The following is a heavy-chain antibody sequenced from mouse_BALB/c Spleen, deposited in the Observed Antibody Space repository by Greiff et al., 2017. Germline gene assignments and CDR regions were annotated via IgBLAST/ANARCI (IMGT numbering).Heavy chain of an antibody. D-gene: IGHD1-1*01. CDR3: ARCLRDAMDY. J-gene: IGHJ4*01. Sequence: EVQVVESGGGLVKPGGSLKLSCAASGFTFSSYTMSWVRQTPEKRLEWVATISSGGGNTYYPDSVKGRFTISRDNAKNNLYLQMSSLRSEDTALYYCARCLRDAMDYWGQGTSVTVSS. CDR1: GFTFSSYT. V-gene: IGHV5-9*03. CDR2: ISSGGGNT.